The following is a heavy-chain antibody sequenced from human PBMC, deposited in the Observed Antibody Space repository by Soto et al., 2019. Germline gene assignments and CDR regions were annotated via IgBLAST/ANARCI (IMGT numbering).Heavy chain of an antibody. CDR1: GGSIISGGSY. D-gene: IGHD6-19*01. CDR2: IYYSGSA. CDR3: ARRSPRLVDY. V-gene: IGHV4-31*03. J-gene: IGHJ4*02. Sequence: QVQLQESGPGLVKPSETLSLTCTVSGGSIISGGSYWSWIRQHPGKGLEWIGYIYYSGSAYYNASLKRRLTISVDTSKNQFSLRLSSVTAADTAVYFCARRSPRLVDYWGQGTLVTVSS.